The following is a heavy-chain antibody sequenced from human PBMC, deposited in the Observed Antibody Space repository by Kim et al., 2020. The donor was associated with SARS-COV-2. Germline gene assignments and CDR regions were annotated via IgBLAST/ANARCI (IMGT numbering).Heavy chain of an antibody. CDR2: ISSSRTYI. CDR1: EFTFSSYG. Sequence: GGSLRLSCAASEFTFSSYGMKWVRQAPGKGLEWVASISSSRTYIYYADSVKGRFTISRDNAKNSLYLQMNSLRAEDTAVYYCARSSGYEFVRPGVDVYLWGQGTLVTASS. V-gene: IGHV3-21*01. CDR3: ARSSGYEFVRPGVDVYL. J-gene: IGHJ5*02. D-gene: IGHD5-12*01.